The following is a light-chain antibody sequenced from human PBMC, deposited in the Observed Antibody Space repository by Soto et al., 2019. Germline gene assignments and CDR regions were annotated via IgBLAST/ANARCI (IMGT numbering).Light chain of an antibody. V-gene: IGKV2-30*01. CDR2: KIS. CDR1: QGLVYSDGNIY. CDR3: MQGTHWPFT. J-gene: IGKJ2*01. Sequence: DVVMTQSPLSLPVTLGQPASISCKSTQGLVYSDGNIYLNWFHQRPGQSPRRLIHKISDRDSGVPDRFSGSGSGTDFTLEISRVEAEDVGIYYCMQGTHWPFTFDQGTKVDIK.